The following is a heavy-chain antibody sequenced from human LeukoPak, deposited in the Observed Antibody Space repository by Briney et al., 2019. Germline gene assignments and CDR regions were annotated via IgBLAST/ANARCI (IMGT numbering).Heavy chain of an antibody. V-gene: IGHV3-30*04. CDR3: ARGPRLGRSSGYYYLNY. CDR1: GFTFSSYA. CDR2: ISYDGSNK. J-gene: IGHJ4*02. D-gene: IGHD3-22*01. Sequence: PGGSLRLSCAASGFTFSSYAMHWVRQAPGKGLEWVAVISYDGSNKYYADSVKGRFTISRDNSKNTLYLQMNSLRAEDTAVYYCARGPRLGRSSGYYYLNYWGQGTLVTVSS.